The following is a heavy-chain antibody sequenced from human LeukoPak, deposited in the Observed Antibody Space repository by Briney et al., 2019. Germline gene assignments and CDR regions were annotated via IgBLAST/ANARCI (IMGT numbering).Heavy chain of an antibody. D-gene: IGHD4-11*01. J-gene: IGHJ4*02. Sequence: PGGSLRLSCAASGFSFSNYWMSWVRQAPGKGLEWVANIKQDGSESYYVGSVKGRFTISRDNAKNSPYLQMNSLRAEDTAVYYCAKDSYSKGDYWGQGTLVTVSS. CDR3: AKDSYSKGDY. V-gene: IGHV3-7*05. CDR1: GFSFSNYW. CDR2: IKQDGSES.